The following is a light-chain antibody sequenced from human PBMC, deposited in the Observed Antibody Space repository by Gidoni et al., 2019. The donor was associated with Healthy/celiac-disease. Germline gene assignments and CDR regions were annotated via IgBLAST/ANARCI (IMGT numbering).Light chain of an antibody. CDR2: GAS. CDR1: QSVSSSY. V-gene: IGKV3-20*01. Sequence: EIVLTQSPGTLSLSPGERATLSCRASQSVSSSYLAWYQQKPGQAPRRLIYGASSRATGIPDRFSGSGSGTDFTLTISRLEPEDFAVYYCQQYGSSPGYTFXXXTKLEIK. J-gene: IGKJ2*01. CDR3: QQYGSSPGYT.